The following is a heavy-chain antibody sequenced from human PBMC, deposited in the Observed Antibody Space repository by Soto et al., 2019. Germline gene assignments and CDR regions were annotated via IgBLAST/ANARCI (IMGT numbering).Heavy chain of an antibody. Sequence: QVQLVQSGAEVKKPGALVKVSCKASGYTLTSYYMHWVRQAPGQGLEWGGVINPSDGTTNYAQKFQGRVTMTRDTSTSTVYMDLSSLRSEDTAVYYCARGPRVVGMIWFDSWGQGTLVTVSS. CDR3: ARGPRVVGMIWFDS. CDR2: INPSDGTT. D-gene: IGHD2-15*01. V-gene: IGHV1-46*03. CDR1: GYTLTSYY. J-gene: IGHJ5*01.